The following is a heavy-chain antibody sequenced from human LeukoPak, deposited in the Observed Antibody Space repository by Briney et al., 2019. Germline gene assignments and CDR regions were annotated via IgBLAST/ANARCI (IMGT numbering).Heavy chain of an antibody. CDR1: GYTFIDYY. CDR2: INPNSGGT. D-gene: IGHD6-25*01. CDR3: ARGGYNTSWEFDY. Sequence: GASVKVSCKASGYTFIDYYMHWVRQAPGQGLEWMGWINPNSGGTDYAQKFQGRVTMTRDTSISTAYMELSRLRSDDTAVYYCARGGYNTSWEFDYWGQGTLVTVSS. V-gene: IGHV1-2*02. J-gene: IGHJ4*02.